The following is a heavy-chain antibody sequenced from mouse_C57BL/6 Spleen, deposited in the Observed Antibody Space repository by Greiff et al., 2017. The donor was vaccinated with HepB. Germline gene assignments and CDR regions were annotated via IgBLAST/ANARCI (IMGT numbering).Heavy chain of an antibody. J-gene: IGHJ4*01. V-gene: IGHV10-1*01. CDR2: IRSKSNNYAT. CDR1: GFSFNTYA. Sequence: EVKVVESGGGLVQPKGSLKLSCAASGFSFNTYAMNWVRQAPGKGLEWVARIRSKSNNYATYYADSVKDRFTISRDDSESMLYLQMNNLKTEDTAMYYCVRDWGDYWGQGTSVTVSS. CDR3: VRDWGDY.